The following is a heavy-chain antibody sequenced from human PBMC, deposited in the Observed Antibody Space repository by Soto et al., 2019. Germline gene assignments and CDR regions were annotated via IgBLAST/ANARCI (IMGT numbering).Heavy chain of an antibody. CDR1: GYTFTSYD. J-gene: IGHJ6*02. V-gene: IGHV1-8*01. CDR3: ARATGYSSGWTRNYYYDDMDV. D-gene: IGHD6-19*01. CDR2: MNPNSGNT. Sequence: ASVKVSCKASGYTFTSYDINWVRQATGQGLEWMGWMNPNSGNTGYAQKFQGRVTMTRNTSISTAYMELSRLRSEDTAVYYCARATGYSSGWTRNYYYDDMDVWGQGTTFTV.